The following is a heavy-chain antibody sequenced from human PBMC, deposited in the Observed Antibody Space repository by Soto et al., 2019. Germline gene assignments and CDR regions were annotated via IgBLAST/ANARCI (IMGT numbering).Heavy chain of an antibody. Sequence: EVQLVESGGGLVQPGGSLRLSCAASGFTLSDHYMNWVRQAPGKGLEWVGRTRNKANSYTTEYAASVRGSFTISRDDSKNSLYLQMNSRQTEDQAVYYCAGDLCSVGNCPPLFYNWGQGTLVTVSS. CDR1: GFTLSDHY. D-gene: IGHD2-15*01. V-gene: IGHV3-72*01. CDR3: AGDLCSVGNCPPLFYN. CDR2: TRNKANSYTT. J-gene: IGHJ4*02.